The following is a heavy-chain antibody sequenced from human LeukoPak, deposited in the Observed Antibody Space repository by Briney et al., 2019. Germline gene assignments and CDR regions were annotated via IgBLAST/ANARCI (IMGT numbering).Heavy chain of an antibody. CDR3: ARTGTGYIRDYFDY. V-gene: IGHV1-2*02. Sequence: ASVKVSCKASGYTFTGYYMHWVRQAPGQGLEWMGWINPNSGGTNYAQKFQGRVTMTRDTSISTAYMELSRLRSDDTAVYYCARTGTGYIRDYFDYWGQGTLVTVSS. CDR2: INPNSGGT. D-gene: IGHD1-14*01. CDR1: GYTFTGYY. J-gene: IGHJ4*02.